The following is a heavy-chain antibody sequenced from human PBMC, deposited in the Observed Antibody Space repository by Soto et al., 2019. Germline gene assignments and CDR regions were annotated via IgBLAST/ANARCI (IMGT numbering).Heavy chain of an antibody. CDR2: IVVGSGNT. Sequence: SVKVSCKASGFTFTSSAVQWVRQARGQRLEWIGWIVVGSGNTSYAQKFQERVTITRDMSTSTAYMELSSLRSEDTAVYYCAAVGYSSGWYHFDYWGQGTLVTVSS. V-gene: IGHV1-58*01. D-gene: IGHD6-19*01. CDR3: AAVGYSSGWYHFDY. CDR1: GFTFTSSA. J-gene: IGHJ4*02.